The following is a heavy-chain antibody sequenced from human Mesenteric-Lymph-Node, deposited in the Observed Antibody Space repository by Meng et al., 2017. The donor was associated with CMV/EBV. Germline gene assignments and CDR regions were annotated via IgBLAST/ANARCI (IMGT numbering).Heavy chain of an antibody. CDR1: GYTFTGYY. CDR2: INPNSGGT. V-gene: IGHV1-2*02. J-gene: IGHJ6*02. CDR3: AREPKGMRYYYYGMDV. Sequence: ASVKVSCKASGYTFTGYYMHWVRQAPGQGLEWMGWINPNSGGTNYAQKFQGRVTMTRDTSISTAYMELSRLGSDDTAVYYCAREPKGMRYYYYGMDVWGQGTTVTVSS.